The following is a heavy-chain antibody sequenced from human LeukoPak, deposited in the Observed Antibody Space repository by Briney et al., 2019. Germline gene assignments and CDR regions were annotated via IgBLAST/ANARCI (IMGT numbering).Heavy chain of an antibody. J-gene: IGHJ3*02. D-gene: IGHD2-15*01. V-gene: IGHV5-51*01. CDR1: GYTFNDYW. CDR2: TYRDDSNT. Sequence: GESLQISCKGLGYTFNDYWIGWVRQMPGKGLEWMGITYRDDSNTKYSPSVQGQVTISADKSISTAYLQWSSLKASDTAMYYCARSTPRGYGAFDIWGRGTRVTVSS. CDR3: ARSTPRGYGAFDI.